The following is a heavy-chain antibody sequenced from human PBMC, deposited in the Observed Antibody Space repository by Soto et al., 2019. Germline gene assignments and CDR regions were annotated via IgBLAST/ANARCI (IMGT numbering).Heavy chain of an antibody. D-gene: IGHD2-8*02. J-gene: IGHJ5*02. CDR1: GYPISSGYY. CDR2: IYHSGST. Sequence: SETLSLTCAVSGYPISSGYYWGWIRQPPGKGLEWIGSIYHSGSTYYNPSLNSRVTISVDTSKNQFSLKLSSVTAADTAVYYCARRGIVLLIDVSHWFGPWRQGCLVSVSS. V-gene: IGHV4-38-2*01. CDR3: ARRGIVLLIDVSHWFGP.